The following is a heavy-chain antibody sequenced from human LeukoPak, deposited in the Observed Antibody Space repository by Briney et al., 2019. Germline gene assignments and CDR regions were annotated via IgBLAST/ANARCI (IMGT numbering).Heavy chain of an antibody. CDR2: IIPIFGTA. J-gene: IGHJ6*03. Sequence: SVKVSCKASGGTFSSYAISWVRQAPGQGFEWMGGIIPIFGTANYAQKLQGRVTITTDESTSTAYMELSSLRSEDTAVYYCARGEYSYGPYYYYMDVWGKGTTVTVSS. D-gene: IGHD5-18*01. V-gene: IGHV1-69*05. CDR3: ARGEYSYGPYYYYMDV. CDR1: GGTFSSYA.